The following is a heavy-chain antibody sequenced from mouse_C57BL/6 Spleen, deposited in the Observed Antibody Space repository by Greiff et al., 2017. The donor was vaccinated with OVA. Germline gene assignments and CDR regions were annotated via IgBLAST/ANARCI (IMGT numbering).Heavy chain of an antibody. CDR3: ARSHYGSSPYYAMDY. CDR1: GYTFTDYY. J-gene: IGHJ4*01. V-gene: IGHV1-26*01. CDR2: INPNNGGT. D-gene: IGHD1-1*01. Sequence: SGYTFTDYYMHWVKQSHGKSLEWIGDINPNNGGTSYNQKFKGKATLTVDKSSSTAYMELRSLTSEDSAVYYCARSHYGSSPYYAMDYWGQGTSVTVSS.